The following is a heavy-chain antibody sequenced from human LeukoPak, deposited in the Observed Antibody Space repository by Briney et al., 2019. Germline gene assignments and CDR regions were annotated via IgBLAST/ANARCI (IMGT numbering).Heavy chain of an antibody. Sequence: PGGSLRLSCAASGFTFSSYAMSWVRQAPGKGLEWVSGMTGSGGSTNYADSVKGRFTISRDNSKNTLYLQMNSLRAEDTAVYYCAKGRVEYSSSSDAFDIWGQGTMVTVSS. V-gene: IGHV3-23*01. CDR2: MTGSGGST. CDR1: GFTFSSYA. D-gene: IGHD6-6*01. J-gene: IGHJ3*02. CDR3: AKGRVEYSSSSDAFDI.